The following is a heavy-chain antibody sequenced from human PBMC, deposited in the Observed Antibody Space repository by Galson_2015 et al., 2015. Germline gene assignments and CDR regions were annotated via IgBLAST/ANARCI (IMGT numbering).Heavy chain of an antibody. CDR2: IYPGDSDT. J-gene: IGHJ4*02. CDR1: GSSFPSYW. Sequence: QSGAEVTKPGESLQISCKGSGSSFPSYWIGWVRQMPGKGLEWMGIIYPGDSDTNYSPSFQGHVTMSADRSINTAYLQWISLKASDTSMYYCARYGIAAAGSSGDYWGQGTLVTVSS. D-gene: IGHD6-13*01. CDR3: ARYGIAAAGSSGDY. V-gene: IGHV5-51*01.